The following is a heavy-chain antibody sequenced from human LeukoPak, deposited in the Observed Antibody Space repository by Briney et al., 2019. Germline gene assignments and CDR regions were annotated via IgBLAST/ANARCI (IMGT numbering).Heavy chain of an antibody. D-gene: IGHD5-18*01. CDR1: GFTFRSYN. CDR2: ISSGSGYI. V-gene: IGHV3-21*01. Sequence: KPGGSLRLSCAASGFTFRSYNMNWVRQAPGKGLEWVSSISSGSGYIYYADSLKGRLTISRDNAKNSLYLQMSSLRAEDTAVYYCARDLADTTMVGFDYWGQGTLVTVSS. J-gene: IGHJ4*02. CDR3: ARDLADTTMVGFDY.